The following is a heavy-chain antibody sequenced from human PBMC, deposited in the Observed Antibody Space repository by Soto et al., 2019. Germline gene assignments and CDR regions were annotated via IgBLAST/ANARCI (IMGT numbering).Heavy chain of an antibody. Sequence: EVQLSESGGGFVQPGGSLRLSCAASGFSFSMSAMNWVRQAPGKGLEWVSAISSGGGTTYYADSVKGRFFISRDNPKNTLHLQMNSLRAEDTAIYYCATDRALGATLGAIDFWGQGTLVTVSS. J-gene: IGHJ4*02. V-gene: IGHV3-23*01. CDR3: ATDRALGATLGAIDF. CDR1: GFSFSMSA. CDR2: ISSGGGTT. D-gene: IGHD1-26*01.